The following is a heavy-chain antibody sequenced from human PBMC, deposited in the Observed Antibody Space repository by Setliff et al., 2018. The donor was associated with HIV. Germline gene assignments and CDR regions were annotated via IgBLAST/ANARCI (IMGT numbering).Heavy chain of an antibody. V-gene: IGHV4-39*01. Sequence: SETLSLTCTVSAGSIRSSTYYWAWIRQPPGKGLEWIGTIYYSGSTYYNPSLKSRATISVDTSKNKFSLKLSSVTAADTAVYYCIIAYSSGWLAPMGFDSWGQGTQVTVSS. J-gene: IGHJ4*02. D-gene: IGHD6-19*01. CDR2: IYYSGST. CDR3: IIAYSSGWLAPMGFDS. CDR1: AGSIRSSTYY.